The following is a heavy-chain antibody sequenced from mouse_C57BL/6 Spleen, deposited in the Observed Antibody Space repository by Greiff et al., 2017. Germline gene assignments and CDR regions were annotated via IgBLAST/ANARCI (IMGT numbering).Heavy chain of an antibody. Sequence: QVQLKESGAELVKPGASVKISCKASGYAFSSYWMNWVKQRPGKGLEWIGQIYPGDGDTNYNGKFKGKATLTADKSSSTAYMQLSSLTSEDSAVYFCARSEGNYGYYAMDYWGQGTSVTVSS. CDR3: ARSEGNYGYYAMDY. CDR1: GYAFSSYW. CDR2: IYPGDGDT. V-gene: IGHV1-80*01. D-gene: IGHD2-1*01. J-gene: IGHJ4*01.